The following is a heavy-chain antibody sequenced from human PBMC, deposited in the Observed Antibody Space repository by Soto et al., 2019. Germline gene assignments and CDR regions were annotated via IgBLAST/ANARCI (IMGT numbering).Heavy chain of an antibody. Sequence: SVKVSCKASGYTFTGYYMHWVRQAPGQGLEWMGGIIPIFGTANYAQKFQGRVTITADESTSTAYMELSSLRSEDTAVYYCASQLVSNAFDIWGQGTMVTVSS. J-gene: IGHJ3*02. V-gene: IGHV1-69*13. CDR3: ASQLVSNAFDI. CDR2: IIPIFGTA. D-gene: IGHD6-13*01. CDR1: GYTFTGYY.